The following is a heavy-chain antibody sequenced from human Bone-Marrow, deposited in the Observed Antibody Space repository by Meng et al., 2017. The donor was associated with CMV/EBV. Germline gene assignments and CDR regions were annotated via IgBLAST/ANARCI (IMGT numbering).Heavy chain of an antibody. Sequence: ASVKVSCKASGYTFTSYGISWVRQAPGQGLEWMGWISAYNGNTNYAQKLQGRVTMTTDTSTSTAYMELRSLRSDDTAVYYCARWDIVVVPAAPDGMNVWVQGTTVTVYS. CDR1: GYTFTSYG. CDR2: ISAYNGNT. D-gene: IGHD2-2*01. J-gene: IGHJ6*02. V-gene: IGHV1-18*01. CDR3: ARWDIVVVPAAPDGMNV.